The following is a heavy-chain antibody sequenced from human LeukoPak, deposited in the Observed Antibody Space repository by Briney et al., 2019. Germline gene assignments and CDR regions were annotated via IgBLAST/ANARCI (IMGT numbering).Heavy chain of an antibody. V-gene: IGHV4-34*01. Sequence: PSETLSFTCAVSGGPFSGYFWSWLRQSSGKGLEWIGEIHNSGTTNYNPSLNSRVTISEDTSKNQFYLNLSSVTAADTAVYYCARRYYYNLGSFPFDFWGQGTLVTVSS. D-gene: IGHD3-10*01. CDR1: GGPFSGYF. CDR2: IHNSGTT. CDR3: ARRYYYNLGSFPFDF. J-gene: IGHJ4*02.